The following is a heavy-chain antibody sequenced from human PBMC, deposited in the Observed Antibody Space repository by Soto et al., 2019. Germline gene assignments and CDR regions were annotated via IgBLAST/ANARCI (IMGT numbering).Heavy chain of an antibody. CDR2: IYYSGST. CDR1: GGSIGSYY. J-gene: IGHJ3*02. V-gene: IGHV4-59*01. D-gene: IGHD3-9*01. CDR3: ARVGGWMEYDILTDYMGAFDI. Sequence: PAETLSLTCSVSGGSIGSYYWSWIRQPPGKGLEWIGYIYYSGSTNYNPSLKSRVTISVDPSKNQSSLKLSSVTAADTAVYYCARVGGWMEYDILTDYMGAFDIWGQGTMVTVSS.